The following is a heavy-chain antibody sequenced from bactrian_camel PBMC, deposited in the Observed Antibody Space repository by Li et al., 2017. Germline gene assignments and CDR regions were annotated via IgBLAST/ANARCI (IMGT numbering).Heavy chain of an antibody. D-gene: IGHD3*01. CDR2: INSGGATT. Sequence: QLVESGGGLVRPGGSLRLSCAASGFTFSTHSMCWVRQAPGKGLEWVSYINSGGATTSYVDSVKGRFTVSRDNAKNAVYLQMNSLKLEDTAVYYCVRSSGSYSMDYWGQGTQVTVS. CDR1: GFTFSTHS. CDR3: VRSSGSYSMDY. J-gene: IGHJ4*01. V-gene: IGHV3S35*01.